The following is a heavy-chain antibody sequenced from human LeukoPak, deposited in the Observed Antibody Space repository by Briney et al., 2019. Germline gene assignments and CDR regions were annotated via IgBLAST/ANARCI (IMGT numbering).Heavy chain of an antibody. D-gene: IGHD3-16*01. CDR2: ISSSSSYI. Sequence: PGGSLRLSCAASGFTYSSYAMSWVRQVPGKGLEWVSSISSSSSYIYYADSVKGRFTISRDNAKNSLYLQMNSLRAEDTAVYYCARDWGSHDYWGQGTLVTVSS. CDR1: GFTYSSYA. CDR3: ARDWGSHDY. V-gene: IGHV3-21*01. J-gene: IGHJ4*02.